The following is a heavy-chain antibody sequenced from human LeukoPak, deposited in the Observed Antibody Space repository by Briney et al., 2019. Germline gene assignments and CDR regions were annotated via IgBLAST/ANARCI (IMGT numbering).Heavy chain of an antibody. D-gene: IGHD6-19*01. Sequence: SETLSLTCTVSGGSISSHYWSWIRQPPGKGLEWIGCIYYSGNTNYNPSLESRVTISVDTSKNQFSLKLSSVTAADTAVYYCARTGIAVAGVDYWGQGTLVTVSS. J-gene: IGHJ4*02. CDR2: IYYSGNT. CDR3: ARTGIAVAGVDY. CDR1: GGSISSHY. V-gene: IGHV4-59*08.